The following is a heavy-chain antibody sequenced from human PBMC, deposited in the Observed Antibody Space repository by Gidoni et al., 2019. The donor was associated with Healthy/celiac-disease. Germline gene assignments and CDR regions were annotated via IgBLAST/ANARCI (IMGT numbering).Heavy chain of an antibody. CDR2: IIPIFGTA. V-gene: IGHV1-69*01. D-gene: IGHD3-22*01. Sequence: QVQLVQSGAEVKKPGSSVKVSCKASGGTFSSYAISWVRQAPGQGLEWMGGIIPIFGTANDAQKFQGRVTITADESTSTAYMELSSLRSEDTAVYYCARNPAPDDYDSSGYELGYWGQGTLVTVSS. CDR1: GGTFSSYA. CDR3: ARNPAPDDYDSSGYELGY. J-gene: IGHJ4*02.